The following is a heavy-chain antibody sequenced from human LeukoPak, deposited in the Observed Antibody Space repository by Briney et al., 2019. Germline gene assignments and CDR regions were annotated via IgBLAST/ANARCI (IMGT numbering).Heavy chain of an antibody. CDR2: IIPIFGTA. V-gene: IGHV1-69*13. J-gene: IGHJ6*03. D-gene: IGHD2-2*01. CDR1: GGTFSSYA. CDR3: ARAVTGVVVPAAFDYYYYYMDV. Sequence: ASVKVSCKASGGTFSSYAISWVRRAPGQGLEWMGGIIPIFGTANYAQKFQGRVTITADESTSTAYMELSSLRSEDTAVYYCARAVTGVVVPAAFDYYYYYMDVWGKGTTVTVSS.